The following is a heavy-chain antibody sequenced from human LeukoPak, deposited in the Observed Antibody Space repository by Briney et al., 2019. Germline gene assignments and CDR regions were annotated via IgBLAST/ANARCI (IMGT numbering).Heavy chain of an antibody. CDR2: INPNSGGT. D-gene: IGHD3-22*01. J-gene: IGHJ4*02. Sequence: ASVKVSCKASGYTFTDYYMHWVQQAPGQGLEWMGWINPNSGGTNYAQKFQDRVTMTGDTSISTAYMELSRLTSDDTAVYYCARAPMIVVVFPPRLDYWGQGTLVTVSS. V-gene: IGHV1-2*02. CDR1: GYTFTDYY. CDR3: ARAPMIVVVFPPRLDY.